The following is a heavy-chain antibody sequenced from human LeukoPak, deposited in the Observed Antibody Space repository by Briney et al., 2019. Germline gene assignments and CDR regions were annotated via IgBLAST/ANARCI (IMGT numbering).Heavy chain of an antibody. J-gene: IGHJ4*02. CDR2: IYYSGST. Sequence: PSETLSLTCTVSGGSISSYYWSWIRQPPGKGLEWIGYIYYSGSTNYNPSLKSRVTISVDTSKNQFSLKLSSVTAADTAVYYCATLNDILTGYRYFDYWGQETLVTVSS. V-gene: IGHV4-59*01. CDR3: ATLNDILTGYRYFDY. D-gene: IGHD3-9*01. CDR1: GGSISSYY.